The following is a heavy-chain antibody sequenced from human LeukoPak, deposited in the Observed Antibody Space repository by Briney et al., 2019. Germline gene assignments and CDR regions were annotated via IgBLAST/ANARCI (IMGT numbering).Heavy chain of an antibody. J-gene: IGHJ4*02. CDR1: GFTFSSYA. D-gene: IGHD2-2*01. CDR3: AKDFCSTTSCRFDY. V-gene: IGHV3-23*01. Sequence: GGSLRLSCAASGFTFSSYAMSWVRQAPGKGLEWVSLISGSGDSTCYAGSVKGRFTISRDKSKNTLYLQMNSLRAEDTAMYFCAKDFCSTTSCRFDYWGQGTLVTVSS. CDR2: ISGSGDST.